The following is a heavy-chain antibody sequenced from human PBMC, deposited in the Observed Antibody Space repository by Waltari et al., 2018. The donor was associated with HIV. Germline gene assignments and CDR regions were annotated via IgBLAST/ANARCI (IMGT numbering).Heavy chain of an antibody. CDR2: INSDGSST. V-gene: IGHV3-74*01. D-gene: IGHD6-13*01. J-gene: IGHJ6*02. CDR3: ASGYSSSWRSDYYYYGMDV. Sequence: EVQLVESGGGLVQPGGSLSLPCAASGFTFSSYWMHWARQAPGKGLVWVSRINSDGSSTSYADSVKGRFTISRDNAKNTLYLQMNSLRAEDTAVYYCASGYSSSWRSDYYYYGMDVWGQGTTVTVSS. CDR1: GFTFSSYW.